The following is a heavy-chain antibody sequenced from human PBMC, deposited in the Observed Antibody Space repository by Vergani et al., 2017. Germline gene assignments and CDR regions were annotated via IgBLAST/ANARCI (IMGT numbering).Heavy chain of an antibody. J-gene: IGHJ3*02. V-gene: IGHV3-23*03. Sequence: EVQLLESGGGLVQPGGSLRLSCAASGFTFSSYAMSWVRQAPGKGLEWVSVIYSGGSSTYYADSVKGRFTISRDNSKNTLYLQMNSLRAEDTAVYYCAKGVRIRGFLGDDAFDIWGQGTMVTVSS. D-gene: IGHD3-16*01. CDR3: AKGVRIRGFLGDDAFDI. CDR1: GFTFSSYA. CDR2: IYSGGSST.